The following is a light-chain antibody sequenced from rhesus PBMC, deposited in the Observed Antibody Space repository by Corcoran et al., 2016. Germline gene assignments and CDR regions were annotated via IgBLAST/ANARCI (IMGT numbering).Light chain of an antibody. CDR1: QGISNW. J-gene: IGKJ1*01. Sequence: DIQMTQSPSSLSASVGDRVTITCQASQGISNWLAWYQQKPGKAPKLLNYAASRLQSGVPSRFSGGGSGTEITITISSLQPEDFATSYCQQHNRNPRTFGQGTKVEIK. CDR3: QQHNRNPRT. CDR2: AAS. V-gene: IGKV1-33*02.